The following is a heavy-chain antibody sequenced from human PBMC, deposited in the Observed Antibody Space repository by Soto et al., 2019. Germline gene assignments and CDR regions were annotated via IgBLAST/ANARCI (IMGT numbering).Heavy chain of an antibody. Sequence: GGSLRLSCAASGFTFSSYGMHWVRQAPGKGLEWVAVISYDGSNKYYADSVKGRFTISRDNSKNTLYLQMNSLRAEDTAVYYCAKEDGVEWLRWANYYYYYYGMDVWGQGTTVTVSS. CDR1: GFTFSSYG. CDR2: ISYDGSNK. J-gene: IGHJ6*02. V-gene: IGHV3-30*18. CDR3: AKEDGVEWLRWANYYYYYYGMDV. D-gene: IGHD5-12*01.